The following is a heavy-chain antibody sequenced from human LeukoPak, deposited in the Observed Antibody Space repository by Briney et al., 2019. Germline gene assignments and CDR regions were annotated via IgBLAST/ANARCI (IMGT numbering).Heavy chain of an antibody. Sequence: PSETLSLTCAVSGGSISSSNWWNWVRQPPGKGLEWIGEFYHSGTTNYNPSLKSRVTISVDTSKNQFSLKLSSVTAADTAVYYCARFSSIAAAFDYWGQGTLVTVSS. CDR1: GGSISSSNW. CDR3: ARFSSIAAAFDY. J-gene: IGHJ4*02. D-gene: IGHD6-13*01. CDR2: FYHSGTT. V-gene: IGHV4-4*02.